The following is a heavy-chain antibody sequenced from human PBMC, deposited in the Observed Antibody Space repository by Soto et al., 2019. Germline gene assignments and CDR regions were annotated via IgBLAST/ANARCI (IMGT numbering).Heavy chain of an antibody. CDR2: IIPIFGTA. Sequence: GASVKVSCKASGGTFSSYAISWVRQAPGQGLEWMGGIIPIFGTANYAQKFQGRVTITADESTSTAYMELSSLRSEDTAVYYCARGGTQEDGMDVWGQGTTVTVSS. V-gene: IGHV1-69*13. J-gene: IGHJ6*02. CDR1: GGTFSSYA. D-gene: IGHD1-7*01. CDR3: ARGGTQEDGMDV.